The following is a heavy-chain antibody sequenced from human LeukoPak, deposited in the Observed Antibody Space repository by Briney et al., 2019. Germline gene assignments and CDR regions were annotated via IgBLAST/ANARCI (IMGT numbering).Heavy chain of an antibody. J-gene: IGHJ4*02. CDR1: GGSISSSSYC. Sequence: SETLSLTCTVSGGSISSSSYCWSWIRQPPGKGLEWIGYIYYSGSTNYNPSLKSRVTISVDTSKNQFSLKLSSVTAADTAVYYCAGVERYCSSTSCYYGDYWGQGTLVTVSS. CDR3: AGVERYCSSTSCYYGDY. V-gene: IGHV4-61*01. CDR2: IYYSGST. D-gene: IGHD2-2*01.